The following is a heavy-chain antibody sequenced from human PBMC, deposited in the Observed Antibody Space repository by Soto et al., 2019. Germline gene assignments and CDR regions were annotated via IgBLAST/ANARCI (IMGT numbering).Heavy chain of an antibody. CDR1: GFTFSSYG. Sequence: GGSLRLSCAASGFTFSSYGMHWVRQAPGKGLEWVAVIWYDGSNKYYADSVKGRFTISRDNSKNTLYLQMNSLRAEDTAVYYCARERGYSGYDDYYYYYMDVWGKGTTVTVSS. V-gene: IGHV3-33*01. J-gene: IGHJ6*03. CDR2: IWYDGSNK. CDR3: ARERGYSGYDDYYYYYMDV. D-gene: IGHD5-12*01.